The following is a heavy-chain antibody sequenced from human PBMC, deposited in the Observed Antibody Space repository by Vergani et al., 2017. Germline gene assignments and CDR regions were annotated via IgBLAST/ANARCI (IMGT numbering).Heavy chain of an antibody. V-gene: IGHV4-39*01. CDR2: IQYSGST. J-gene: IGHJ6*02. CDR1: SGSISSNSYY. D-gene: IGHD3-22*01. Sequence: QLQLQESGPGLVMPSETLSLTCTVSSGSISSNSYYWGWIRQPPGKGLEGIGSIQYSGSTSYNPSLKSRVTVSVDSYKNQFSLRLSSVTAADTAVYYCARLSNYYDRGTDGMDVWGQGTTVTVSS. CDR3: ARLSNYYDRGTDGMDV.